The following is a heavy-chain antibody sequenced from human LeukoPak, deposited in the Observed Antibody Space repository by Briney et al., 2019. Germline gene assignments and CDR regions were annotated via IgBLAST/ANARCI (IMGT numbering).Heavy chain of an antibody. CDR2: IYYNGNT. D-gene: IGHD1-14*01. Sequence: SETLSLTCTVSGGSIISSDYYWGWIRQPPGKGLEWIGTIYYNGNTYYNPSLKSRITISVDTSRHQFSLELSSVTAADTAVYYCARHCYSAPYNRTFDIWGRGKMVTVSS. V-gene: IGHV4-39*01. J-gene: IGHJ3*02. CDR1: GGSIISSDYY. CDR3: ARHCYSAPYNRTFDI.